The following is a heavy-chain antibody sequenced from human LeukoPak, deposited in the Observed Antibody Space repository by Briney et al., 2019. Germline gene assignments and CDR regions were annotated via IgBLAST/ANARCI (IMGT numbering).Heavy chain of an antibody. CDR3: ARNGYYYDSSGYPDY. CDR1: GYTLTELS. Sequence: GASVKVSCKVSGYTLTELSMHWVRQAPGKGLEWMGGFDPEDGETIYAQKFQGRVTMTEDTSTDTAYMELSRLRSDDTAVYYCARNGYYYDSSGYPDYWGQGTLVTVSS. J-gene: IGHJ4*02. D-gene: IGHD3-22*01. CDR2: FDPEDGET. V-gene: IGHV1-24*01.